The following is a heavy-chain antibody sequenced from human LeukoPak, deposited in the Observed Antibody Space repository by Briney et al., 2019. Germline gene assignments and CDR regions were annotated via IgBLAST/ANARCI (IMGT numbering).Heavy chain of an antibody. V-gene: IGHV4-39*07. J-gene: IGHJ5*02. CDR2: IYYSGST. CDR3: GGNRLLCLGGGANWFAP. CDR1: GGSISSSSYY. Sequence: KPSETLSLTCTVSGGSISSSSYYWGWIRQPPGKGLEWIGGIYYSGSTYYNPSLKSRVTISVDTSKNQFSLKLSSVTAADTAVYYGGGNRLLCLGGGANWFAPWARGTLVPVP. D-gene: IGHD3-16*01.